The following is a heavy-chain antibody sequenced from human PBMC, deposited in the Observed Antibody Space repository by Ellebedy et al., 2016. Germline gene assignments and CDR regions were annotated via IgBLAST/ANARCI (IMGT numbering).Heavy chain of an antibody. J-gene: IGHJ4*02. CDR3: ARIPLPDYGDYDGVDY. CDR2: ISYDGSNK. V-gene: IGHV3-30-3*01. CDR1: GFTFSSYA. Sequence: GGSLRLSXAAPGFTFSSYAMHWVRQAPGKGLEWVAVISYDGSNKYYADSVKGRFTISRDNSKNTLYLQMNSLRAEDTAVYYCARIPLPDYGDYDGVDYWGQGTLVTVSS. D-gene: IGHD4-17*01.